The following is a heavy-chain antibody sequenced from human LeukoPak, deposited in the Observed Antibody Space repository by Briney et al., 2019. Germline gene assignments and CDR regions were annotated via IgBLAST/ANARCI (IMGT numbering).Heavy chain of an antibody. Sequence: SETLSLTCAVYGGSFSGYYWSWIRQPPGKGLEWIGEINHSGSTNYNPSLKSRVTISVDTSKNQFSLKLSPVTAADTAVYYCASSDYGGNSGADYWGQGTLVTVSS. V-gene: IGHV4-34*01. CDR3: ASSDYGGNSGADY. J-gene: IGHJ4*02. D-gene: IGHD4-23*01. CDR2: INHSGST. CDR1: GGSFSGYY.